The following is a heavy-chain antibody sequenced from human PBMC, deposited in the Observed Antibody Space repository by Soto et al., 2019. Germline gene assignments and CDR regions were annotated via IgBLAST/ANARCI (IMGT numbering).Heavy chain of an antibody. J-gene: IGHJ6*03. Sequence: SETLSLTCTVSGGSISSGGYYWSWIRQHPGKGLEWIGYIYYSGSTYYNPSLKSRVTISVDTPKNQFSLKLSSVTAADTAVYYCAREVGYYYGSGSEAYYYYYMDVWGKGTTVTVSS. D-gene: IGHD3-10*01. CDR1: GGSISSGGYY. V-gene: IGHV4-31*03. CDR3: AREVGYYYGSGSEAYYYYYMDV. CDR2: IYYSGST.